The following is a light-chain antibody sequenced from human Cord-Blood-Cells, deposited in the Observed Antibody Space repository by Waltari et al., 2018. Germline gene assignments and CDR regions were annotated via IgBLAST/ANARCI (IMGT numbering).Light chain of an antibody. CDR1: SSNIGSNY. V-gene: IGLV1-47*01. Sequence: QSVLTQPPSASGTPGQRVTISCSGSSSNIGSNYVYGYQQLPGTAPKLLIYRNNQRPSGVPDRFSGSKSGNSASLAISGLRSEDEADYYCAAWDDSLSGVVFGGGTKLTVL. CDR3: AAWDDSLSGVV. J-gene: IGLJ2*01. CDR2: RNN.